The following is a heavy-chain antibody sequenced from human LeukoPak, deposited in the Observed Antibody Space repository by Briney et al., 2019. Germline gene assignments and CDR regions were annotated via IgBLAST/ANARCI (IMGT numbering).Heavy chain of an antibody. CDR2: IWYDGSNK. CDR3: ARARALFDY. CDR1: GFTFSSYG. J-gene: IGHJ4*02. Sequence: VQPGRSLRLSCAASGFTFSSYGLHWVRQAPGKGLEWVAVIWYDGSNKYYADSVKGRFTISRDNSKNTLYLQMNSLRAEDTAVYYCARARALFDYWGQGTPVTVSS. V-gene: IGHV3-33*01.